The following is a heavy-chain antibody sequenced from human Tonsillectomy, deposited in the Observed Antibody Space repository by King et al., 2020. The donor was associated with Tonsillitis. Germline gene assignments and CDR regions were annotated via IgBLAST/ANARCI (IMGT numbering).Heavy chain of an antibody. CDR2: ISYDGSNK. J-gene: IGHJ4*02. CDR1: GFTFSSYA. Sequence: QLVQSGGGVVQPGRSLRLSCAASGFTFSSYAMHWFRQAPGKGLEWVAVISYDGSNKYYADSVKGRFTISRDNAKNTLYLQMNSLRAEDTAVYYCARDLNWSFDYWGQGTLVTVSS. D-gene: IGHD1-20*01. V-gene: IGHV3-30*04. CDR3: ARDLNWSFDY.